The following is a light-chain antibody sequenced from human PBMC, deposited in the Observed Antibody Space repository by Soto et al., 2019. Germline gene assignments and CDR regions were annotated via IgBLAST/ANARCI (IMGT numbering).Light chain of an antibody. CDR3: AAWDDSLNVVV. CDR2: SNN. CDR1: SSNIGSNT. Sequence: QSVLTQPPSASGTPGQRVTMSCSGSSSNIGSNTVSWYHQLPGAAPKLLIYSNNQRPSGVPDRLSGSKSGTSASLAISGLQSEDEADYYCAAWDDSLNVVVFGGGTKVTVL. V-gene: IGLV1-44*01. J-gene: IGLJ2*01.